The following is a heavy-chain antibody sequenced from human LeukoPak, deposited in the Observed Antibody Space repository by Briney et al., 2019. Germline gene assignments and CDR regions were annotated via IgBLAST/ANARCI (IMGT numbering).Heavy chain of an antibody. CDR3: AKRYGLGSSPFDY. Sequence: GGSLRLSCGASGFTVSSNYMSWVRQAPGKGLEWVSVIYGGVNTVYADSVKGRFTISRDNSKNTLYLQMNSLRGEDTAVYSCAKRYGLGSSPFDYWGQETLVTVSS. V-gene: IGHV3-53*01. J-gene: IGHJ4*02. D-gene: IGHD3-10*01. CDR2: IYGGVNT. CDR1: GFTVSSNY.